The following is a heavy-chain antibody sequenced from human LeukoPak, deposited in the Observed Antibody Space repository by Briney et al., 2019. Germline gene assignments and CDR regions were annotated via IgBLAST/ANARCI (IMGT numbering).Heavy chain of an antibody. CDR1: GVSFRGYY. CDR3: AKVYSSSSRDAFDV. Sequence: PSETLSLTCAVYGVSFRGYYWSWIRQSPGKGLEWIGEINHGGSTNYNSSLKSRVTMSVDTSKSQFSLELRSVTAADTALYYCAKVYSSSSRDAFDVWGPGTMVVVSS. J-gene: IGHJ3*01. V-gene: IGHV4-34*01. D-gene: IGHD6-6*01. CDR2: INHGGST.